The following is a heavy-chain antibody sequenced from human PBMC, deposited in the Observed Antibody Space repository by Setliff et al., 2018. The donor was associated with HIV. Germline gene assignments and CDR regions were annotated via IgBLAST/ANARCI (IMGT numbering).Heavy chain of an antibody. CDR2: IYTSGNT. CDR1: GDSINSDNYY. J-gene: IGHJ5*02. Sequence: SETLSLTCTVSGDSINSDNYYWSWIRQPAGKGLEWIGRIYTSGNTNFNPSLNSRVTISLDTSKNQFSLRLTSLTAADTAIYYCARSTVGAGASFPWGRGILVTVSS. V-gene: IGHV4-61*02. D-gene: IGHD1-26*01. CDR3: ARSTVGAGASFP.